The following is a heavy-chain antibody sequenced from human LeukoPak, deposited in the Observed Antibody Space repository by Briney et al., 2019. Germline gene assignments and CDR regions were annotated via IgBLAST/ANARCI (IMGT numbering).Heavy chain of an antibody. CDR1: GFTFSSYA. CDR2: ISSNGGST. CDR3: MKPIAAAGTNY. J-gene: IGHJ4*02. D-gene: IGHD6-13*01. Sequence: GGSLRLSCSASGFTFSSYAMHWVRQAPGKGLEYVSAISSNGGSTYYADSVKGRFTISRDNSKNTLYLQMSSLGAEDTAVYYCMKPIAAAGTNYWGQGTLVTVSS. V-gene: IGHV3-64D*06.